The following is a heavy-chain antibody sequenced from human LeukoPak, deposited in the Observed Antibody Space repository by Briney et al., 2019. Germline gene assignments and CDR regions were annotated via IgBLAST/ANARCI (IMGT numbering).Heavy chain of an antibody. V-gene: IGHV4-59*08. CDR2: IYYSGST. Sequence: SETLSLTCTVSGGSISSYYWSWIRQPPGKGLEWIGYIYYSGSTNYNPSLKSRVTISVDTSKNQFSLKLSSVTAADTAVYYCARRGVKRWFDYWGQGTLVTVSS. J-gene: IGHJ5*01. D-gene: IGHD2-8*01. CDR1: GGSISSYY. CDR3: ARRGVKRWFDY.